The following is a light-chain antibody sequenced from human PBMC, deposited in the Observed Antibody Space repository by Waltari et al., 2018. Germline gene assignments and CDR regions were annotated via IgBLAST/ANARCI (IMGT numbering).Light chain of an antibody. CDR2: RDD. V-gene: IGLV1-47*01. Sequence: QSVLTQPPSASGTPGQRVTMSCSGGGSNIANNKVMWYPQLPGTAPRLLVFRDDERPSGVPDRFSGSKSGTSASLAISGLRSEDEADYYCTVWDNSVSAWVFGGGTKLTVL. CDR3: TVWDNSVSAWV. CDR1: GSNIANNK. J-gene: IGLJ3*02.